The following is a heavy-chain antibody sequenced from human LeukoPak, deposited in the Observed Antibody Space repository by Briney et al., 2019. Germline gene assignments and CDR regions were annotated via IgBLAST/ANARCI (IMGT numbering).Heavy chain of an antibody. CDR2: ISSSSSTI. Sequence: GGSLRLSCAASGFTFSSYSMNWVRQAPGKGLEWVSYISSSSSTIYYADSVKGRFTISSDNSKNTLYLQMNSLRAEDTAVYYCAKVIFACSSASCSNYYYYGVDVWGQGTTVTVSS. V-gene: IGHV3-48*01. CDR3: AKVIFACSSASCSNYYYYGVDV. CDR1: GFTFSSYS. J-gene: IGHJ6*02. D-gene: IGHD2-2*01.